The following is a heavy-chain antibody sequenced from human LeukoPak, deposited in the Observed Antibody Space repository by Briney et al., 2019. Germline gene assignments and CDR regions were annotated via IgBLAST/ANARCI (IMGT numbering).Heavy chain of an antibody. CDR2: ISGSGGST. CDR1: GFTFSSYA. Sequence: PGGSLRLSCAASGFTFSSYAMSWVRQAPGKGLEWVSAISGSGGSTYYADSVKGRFTISRDNSKNTLYLQMNSLRAEDTAVYYCAKGINYYGSGSLDYWGQGTRVTVSS. J-gene: IGHJ4*02. CDR3: AKGINYYGSGSLDY. V-gene: IGHV3-23*01. D-gene: IGHD3-10*01.